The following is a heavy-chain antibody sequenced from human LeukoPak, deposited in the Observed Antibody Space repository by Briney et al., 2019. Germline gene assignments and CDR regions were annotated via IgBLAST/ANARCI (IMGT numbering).Heavy chain of an antibody. CDR3: ARHNPNHGYYFDY. V-gene: IGHV3-48*03. D-gene: IGHD1-1*01. CDR2: ISSSGSTI. J-gene: IGHJ4*02. CDR1: GFTFSSYE. Sequence: GGSLRLSCAASGFTFSSYEMNWVRQAPGKGLEWVSYISSSGSTIYYADSVKGRFTISRDNAKNSLYLQMNSLRAEDTAVYYCARHNPNHGYYFDYWGQGTLVTVSS.